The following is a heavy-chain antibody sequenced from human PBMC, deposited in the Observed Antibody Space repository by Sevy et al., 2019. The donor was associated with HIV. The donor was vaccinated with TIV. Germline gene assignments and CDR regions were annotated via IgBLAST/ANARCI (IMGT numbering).Heavy chain of an antibody. CDR2: TYYRSKWYN. CDR1: GDSVSSNSAA. D-gene: IGHD6-19*01. J-gene: IGHJ6*03. V-gene: IGHV6-1*01. CDR3: ARDLANSSGWSYYYYYMDV. Sequence: SQTLSLTCAISGDSVSSNSAAWNWIRQSPSRGLEWLGRTYYRSKWYNDYAVSVKSRITINPDTSKNQFSLQLNSVTPEDTAVYYCARDLANSSGWSYYYYYMDVWGKRTTVTVSS.